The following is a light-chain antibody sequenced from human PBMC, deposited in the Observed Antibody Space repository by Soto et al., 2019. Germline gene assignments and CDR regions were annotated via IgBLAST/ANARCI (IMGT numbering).Light chain of an antibody. Sequence: QSVLTQPPSVSGAPGQRVTISCTGSSSNIGAGYDVHWYQQLPGTAPKLLIYGNSNRPSGVPDRFSGSKSGTSASLAITGLQAEDEAGYYRQSYDSSLHVVFGGGTKVTVL. J-gene: IGLJ2*01. CDR2: GNS. CDR3: QSYDSSLHVV. V-gene: IGLV1-40*01. CDR1: SSNIGAGYD.